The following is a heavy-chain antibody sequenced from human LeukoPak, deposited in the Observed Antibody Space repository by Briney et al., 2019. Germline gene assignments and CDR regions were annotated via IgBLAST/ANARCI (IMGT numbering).Heavy chain of an antibody. D-gene: IGHD4-17*01. CDR3: AKRIYGDYGSPFDL. Sequence: PGGSLRLSCAASGFTFSSYAMNWVRQAPGQGLEWVSAISDGGDTTYYADSVKGRFTISRDNSKFTLYLQMNSLRAEDTAVYYCAKRIYGDYGSPFDLWGRGTLVTVSS. CDR2: ISDGGDTT. V-gene: IGHV3-23*01. CDR1: GFTFSSYA. J-gene: IGHJ2*01.